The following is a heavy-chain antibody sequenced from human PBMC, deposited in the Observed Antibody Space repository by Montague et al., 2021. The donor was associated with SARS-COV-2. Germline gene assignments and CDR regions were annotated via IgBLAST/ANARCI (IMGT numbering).Heavy chain of an antibody. V-gene: IGHV4-59*12. Sequence: SETLSLTCTVSGGSMTSYYWSWIRQPPGKRLEWIGYIYYSGSTKYNPSFKSRVAISVDTSKNNFSLNLTSVTAADTAVYYCAKHAYYFDSRGYNYTGAFNVWGQGTMVTVSS. CDR3: AKHAYYFDSRGYNYTGAFNV. J-gene: IGHJ3*01. D-gene: IGHD3-22*01. CDR2: IYYSGST. CDR1: GGSMTSYY.